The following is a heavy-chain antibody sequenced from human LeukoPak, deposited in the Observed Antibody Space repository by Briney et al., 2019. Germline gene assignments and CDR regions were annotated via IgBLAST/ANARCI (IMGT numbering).Heavy chain of an antibody. CDR2: IFYTGSS. CDR1: GASTTSSSYY. CDR3: ATSSQLGSYNWFDP. D-gene: IGHD6-6*01. V-gene: IGHV4-39*01. Sequence: SETLSLICTVSGASTTSSSYYWGWIRQPPGKGLEWIGNIFYTGSSYYNPSLKSRVTISVDTSKNQFSLKLRSVTAADTAVYYCATSSQLGSYNWFDPWGQGTLVTVSA. J-gene: IGHJ5*02.